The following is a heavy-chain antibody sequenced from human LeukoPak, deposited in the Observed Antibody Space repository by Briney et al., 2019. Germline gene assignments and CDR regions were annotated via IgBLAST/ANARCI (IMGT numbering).Heavy chain of an antibody. CDR2: VSGATGNS. J-gene: IGHJ4*02. CDR3: AKVHQCYDRSGYCPIDY. CDR1: GFTFSTYG. Sequence: GGSLRLSCAASGFTFSTYGMNWVRQAPGKGLEWVSSVSGATGNSYYVGSVKGRFTISRDDSKNTLYLQMNSLRAEDTAVYYCAKVHQCYDRSGYCPIDYWGRGTLVTVSA. V-gene: IGHV3-23*01. D-gene: IGHD3-22*01.